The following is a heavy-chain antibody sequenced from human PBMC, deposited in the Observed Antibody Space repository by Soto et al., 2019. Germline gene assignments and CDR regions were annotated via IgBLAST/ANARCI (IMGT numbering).Heavy chain of an antibody. V-gene: IGHV1-69*01. J-gene: IGHJ4*02. CDR2: IIPIFNSA. D-gene: IGHD5-12*01. CDR1: GGTFNNYA. Sequence: QVQLVQSGAEVKRPGSSVKVSCKASGGTFNNYALSWVRQAPGQGLEWVGGIIPIFNSANYAQKFQGRVTITADDSTSTAYMELRNLRPDDTAVYYCAREVTVASYSFDFWGQGTLVTVSS. CDR3: AREVTVASYSFDF.